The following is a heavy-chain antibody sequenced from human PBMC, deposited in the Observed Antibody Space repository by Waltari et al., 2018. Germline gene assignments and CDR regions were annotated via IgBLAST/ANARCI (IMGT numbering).Heavy chain of an antibody. V-gene: IGHV4-39*07. CDR2: IYYSGST. CDR3: ARGNGGDGYNRGTFEY. D-gene: IGHD5-12*01. Sequence: QLQLQESGPGLVKPSETLSLTCTVSGGSISSSSYYWGWIRQPPGKGLEWIGSIYYSGSTNYNTSLKSRVTISVDTSKNQFSLKLSSGTAADTAVYYCARGNGGDGYNRGTFEYWGQGTLVTVSS. CDR1: GGSISSSSYY. J-gene: IGHJ4*02.